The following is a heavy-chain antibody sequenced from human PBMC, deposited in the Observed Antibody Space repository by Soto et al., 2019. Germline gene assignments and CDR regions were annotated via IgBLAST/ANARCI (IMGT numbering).Heavy chain of an antibody. CDR2: IYHSGST. J-gene: IGHJ4*02. CDR3: ARAIGWFGELLGGYYFDY. Sequence: QLQLQESGSGLVKPSQTLSLTCAVSGGSISSGGYSWSWIRQPPGKGLEWIGYIYHSGSTYYNPSLGGRVTISVDRSKNQFSLKLSSVTAADTAVYYCARAIGWFGELLGGYYFDYWGQGTLVTVSS. D-gene: IGHD3-10*01. CDR1: GGSISSGGYS. V-gene: IGHV4-30-2*01.